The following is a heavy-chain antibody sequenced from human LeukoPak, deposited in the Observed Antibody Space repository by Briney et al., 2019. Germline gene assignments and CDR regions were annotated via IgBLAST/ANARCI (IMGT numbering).Heavy chain of an antibody. Sequence: PSETLSLTCAVYGGSFSGYYWSWIRQPPGKGLEWIGEINHSGSTNYNPSLKSRVTISVDTPKNQFSLKLSSVIAADTAVYYCARGYGGFWDYWGQGTLVTVSS. CDR2: INHSGST. CDR1: GGSFSGYY. J-gene: IGHJ4*02. D-gene: IGHD4/OR15-4a*01. CDR3: ARGYGGFWDY. V-gene: IGHV4-34*01.